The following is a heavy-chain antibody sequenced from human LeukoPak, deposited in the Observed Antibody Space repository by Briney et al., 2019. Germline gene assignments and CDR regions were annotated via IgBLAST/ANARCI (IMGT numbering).Heavy chain of an antibody. J-gene: IGHJ3*02. CDR2: ISGSGGST. CDR1: GFTFSSYG. CDR3: AKDNSRGDAFDI. Sequence: GGSLRLSCAASGFTFSSYGMSWVRQGPGKGLEWVSAISGSGGSTYYADSVKGRFAISRDNSKNTLYLQMNSLRAEDTAVYYCAKDNSRGDAFDIWGQGTMVTVSS. V-gene: IGHV3-23*01.